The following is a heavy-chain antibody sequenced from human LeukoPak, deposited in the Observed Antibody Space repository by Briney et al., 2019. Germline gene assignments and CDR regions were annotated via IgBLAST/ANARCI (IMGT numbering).Heavy chain of an antibody. J-gene: IGHJ4*02. CDR2: INPNSGGT. Sequence: ASVKVSCKASGYTFTGYYMHWVRQAPGQGLEWMGWINPNSGGTNYAQKFQGRVTMTRDTSISTAYMELSRLRSDDTAVYYCAREGQYYDFWSGCDYWGQGTLVTVSS. V-gene: IGHV1-2*02. D-gene: IGHD3-3*01. CDR3: AREGQYYDFWSGCDY. CDR1: GYTFTGYY.